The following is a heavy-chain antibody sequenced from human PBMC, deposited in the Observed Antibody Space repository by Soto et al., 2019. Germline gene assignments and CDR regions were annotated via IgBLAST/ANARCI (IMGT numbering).Heavy chain of an antibody. CDR1: GFSFSNYA. CDR3: SKESTPEHYGDTLFDY. Sequence: EVQLLESGGGLVQPGGSLRLSCEASGFSFSNYALSWVRQSPGKGLEWVSTFSAGGRAYYADSVKVRFTIAKDTSKNTLHRQASSLRAEDTAVYYCSKESTPEHYGDTLFDYWGQGTRVTVSS. CDR2: FSAGGRA. J-gene: IGHJ4*02. D-gene: IGHD4-17*01. V-gene: IGHV3-23*01.